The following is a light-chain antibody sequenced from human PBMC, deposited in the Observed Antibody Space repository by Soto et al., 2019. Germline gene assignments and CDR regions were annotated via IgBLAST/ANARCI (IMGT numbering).Light chain of an antibody. CDR2: DAS. J-gene: IGKJ3*01. V-gene: IGKV3-11*01. CDR1: QSVSSY. Sequence: EIVLTQSPATLSLSPGERATLSCRASQSVSSYLGWYQQKPGQAPRLLIYDASSRATGIPARFSGSGSGTPFTLTISSLEPEDSAVYYCQQRSTLFTFGPGTKVDIK. CDR3: QQRSTLFT.